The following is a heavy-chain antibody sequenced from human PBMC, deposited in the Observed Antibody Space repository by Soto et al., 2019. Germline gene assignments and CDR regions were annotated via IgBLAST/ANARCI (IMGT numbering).Heavy chain of an antibody. J-gene: IGHJ4*02. CDR2: ISYDGSNK. CDR3: ARELYGSGPVGD. Sequence: QVQLVESGGGVVQPGRSLRLSCAASGFTFSSYAMHWVRQAPGKGLEWVAVISYDGSNKYYADSVKGRFTISRDNSKNTLYLQLNSLRAEDTAVYYCARELYGSGPVGDWGQGTLVTVSS. CDR1: GFTFSSYA. V-gene: IGHV3-30-3*01. D-gene: IGHD3-10*01.